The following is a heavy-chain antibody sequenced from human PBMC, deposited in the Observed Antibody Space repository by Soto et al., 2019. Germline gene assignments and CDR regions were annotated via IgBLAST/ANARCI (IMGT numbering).Heavy chain of an antibody. D-gene: IGHD3-16*01. J-gene: IGHJ3*02. V-gene: IGHV1-8*01. CDR2: MNPHSGNT. CDR3: ARVGYDYIWGRPDAFDI. CDR1: GYTFTRYD. Sequence: QVQLVQSGAEVKKPGASVKVSCKASGYTFTRYDINGVRQAPGQGLEWMGWMNPHSGNTGYAQKFQGRVTMTRNTYISTAYMELSSLRSEDTAVYYCARVGYDYIWGRPDAFDIWGQGTMVTVSS.